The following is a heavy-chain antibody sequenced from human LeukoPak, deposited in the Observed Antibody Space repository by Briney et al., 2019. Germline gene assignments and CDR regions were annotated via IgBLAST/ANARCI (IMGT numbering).Heavy chain of an antibody. D-gene: IGHD6-19*01. V-gene: IGHV3-7*01. CDR1: GFTVSSNY. CDR2: IKQDGSEK. Sequence: PGGSLRLSCAASGFTVSSNYMSWVRQAPGKGLEWVANIKQDGSEKYYVDSVKGRFTISRDNAKNSLYLQMNSLRAEDTAVYYCARLKWLVGYYYYYYMDVWGKGTTVTVSS. CDR3: ARLKWLVGYYYYYYMDV. J-gene: IGHJ6*03.